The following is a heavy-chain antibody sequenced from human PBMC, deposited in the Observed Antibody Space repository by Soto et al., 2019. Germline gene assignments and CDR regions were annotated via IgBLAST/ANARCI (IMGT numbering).Heavy chain of an antibody. CDR2: IYYSGST. CDR3: ARSIVVPAANNWFDP. V-gene: IGHV4-31*03. J-gene: IGHJ5*02. D-gene: IGHD2-2*01. CDR1: GGSVSSGSHY. Sequence: SETLSLTCSVSGGSVSSGSHYWSWIRQPPGKGLEWIGYIYYSGSTYYNPSLKSRVTISVDTSKNQFSLKLSSVTAADTAVYYCARSIVVPAANNWFDPWGQGTLVTVSS.